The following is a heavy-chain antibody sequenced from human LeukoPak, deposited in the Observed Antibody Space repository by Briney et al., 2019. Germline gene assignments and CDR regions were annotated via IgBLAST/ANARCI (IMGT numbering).Heavy chain of an antibody. D-gene: IGHD6-13*01. Sequence: GRSLRLSCAASGFTFSSYAMHWVRQAPGKGLEWVAVISYDGSNKYYADSVKGRFTISRDNSKNTLYLQMNSLRAEDTAVYYCASLSRLAPYSSSWKPHENFDYWGQGTLVTVSS. CDR2: ISYDGSNK. CDR3: ASLSRLAPYSSSWKPHENFDY. V-gene: IGHV3-30*04. J-gene: IGHJ4*02. CDR1: GFTFSSYA.